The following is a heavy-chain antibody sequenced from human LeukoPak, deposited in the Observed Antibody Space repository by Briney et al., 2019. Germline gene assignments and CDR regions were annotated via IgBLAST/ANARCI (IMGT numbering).Heavy chain of an antibody. CDR2: IRYDGSNK. D-gene: IGHD5-18*01. V-gene: IGHV3-30*02. Sequence: TGGSLRLSCAASGFTFSSYGMHWVRQAPGKGLEWVAFIRYDGSNKYYADSVKGRFTISRDNSKNTLYLQMNSLRAEDTAVYYCTYTAMVTGAFDIWGQGTMVTVSS. CDR1: GFTFSSYG. CDR3: TYTAMVTGAFDI. J-gene: IGHJ3*02.